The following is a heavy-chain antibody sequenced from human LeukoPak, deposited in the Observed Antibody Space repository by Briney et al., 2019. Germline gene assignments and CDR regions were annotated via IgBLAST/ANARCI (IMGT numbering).Heavy chain of an antibody. Sequence: SETLSLTCTVSGGSISSSSYYWGWIRQPPGKGLEWIGSIYYSGSTYYNPSPKSRVTISVDTSKNQFSLKLSSVTAADTAVYYCARLLGDGVGYNWFDPWGQGTLVTVSS. CDR2: IYYSGST. J-gene: IGHJ5*02. CDR1: GGSISSSSYY. V-gene: IGHV4-39*01. CDR3: ARLLGDGVGYNWFDP. D-gene: IGHD3-3*01.